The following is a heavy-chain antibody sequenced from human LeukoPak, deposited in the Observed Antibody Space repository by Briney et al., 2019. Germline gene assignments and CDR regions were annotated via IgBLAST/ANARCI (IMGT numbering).Heavy chain of an antibody. J-gene: IGHJ5*02. V-gene: IGHV4-59*01. CDR2: IYNSGTT. CDR1: GDSISSFY. Sequence: SEPLSLTCSVSGDSISSFYWSWIRQPPGMRLEWIGYIYNSGTTNYNPSLTSRVTISADPSTNHFSLKLNSVTAADTAVYYCARLPTTVPSWGRGTLVTVAS. D-gene: IGHD4-17*01. CDR3: ARLPTTVPS.